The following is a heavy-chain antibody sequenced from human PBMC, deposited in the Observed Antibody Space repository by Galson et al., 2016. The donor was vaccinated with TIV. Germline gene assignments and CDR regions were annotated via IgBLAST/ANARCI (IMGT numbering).Heavy chain of an antibody. J-gene: IGHJ4*02. Sequence: SVKVSCKASGVTFSSHTISWVRQAPGQGLEWMGGINTLFGTTNYAQKFRGRVTITAGKSTNTVYMEVSSLRSEDTAVYYCARPPYCGDYCYKYDLWGPGTLVTVSS. D-gene: IGHD2-21*01. CDR2: INTLFGTT. V-gene: IGHV1-69*06. CDR3: ARPPYCGDYCYKYDL. CDR1: GVTFSSHT.